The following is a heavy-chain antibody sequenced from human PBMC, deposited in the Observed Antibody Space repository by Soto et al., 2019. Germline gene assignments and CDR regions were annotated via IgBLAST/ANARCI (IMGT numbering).Heavy chain of an antibody. CDR3: ARGAYGSGNYYTGPSAFDI. Sequence: QVQLEQSGAEVKKPGSSVKVSCKASGGTLSDHGVAWLRQAPGQGLEWMGGTIPVFNTAKYAQKFQGRGTVTADKFTNIAYMELSSLRSEDTAFYFCARGAYGSGNYYTGPSAFDIWGQGTMVSVSS. J-gene: IGHJ3*02. CDR1: GGTLSDHG. V-gene: IGHV1-69*06. D-gene: IGHD3-10*01. CDR2: TIPVFNTA.